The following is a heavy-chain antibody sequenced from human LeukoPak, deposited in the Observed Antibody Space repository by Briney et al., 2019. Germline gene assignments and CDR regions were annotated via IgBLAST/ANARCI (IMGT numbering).Heavy chain of an antibody. V-gene: IGHV3-11*01. D-gene: IGHD3-3*01. CDR1: GGSISSSSYY. J-gene: IGHJ4*02. Sequence: LSLTCTVSGGSISSSSYYWGWLRQAPGKGLECLSYISSYDSTIYYADSVKGRFTISRDNSKNTLYLQMNSLRAEDTAVYYCAKSIDFSESYFDYWGQGTLVTVSS. CDR3: AKSIDFSESYFDY. CDR2: ISSYDSTI.